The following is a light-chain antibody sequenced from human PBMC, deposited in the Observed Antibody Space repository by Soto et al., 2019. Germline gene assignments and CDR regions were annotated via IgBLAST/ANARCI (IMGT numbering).Light chain of an antibody. CDR3: QQSYSMPPT. Sequence: DIQMTQSPSTLPASVGDRVTITCRASETVSKSLNWYRQRPGRAPELLVYATSHLHDGVPSRVSGSGSGTDFTLAISSLRPEDFATYDCQQSYSMPPTFGQGTRVEI. V-gene: IGKV1-39*01. J-gene: IGKJ1*01. CDR2: ATS. CDR1: ETVSKS.